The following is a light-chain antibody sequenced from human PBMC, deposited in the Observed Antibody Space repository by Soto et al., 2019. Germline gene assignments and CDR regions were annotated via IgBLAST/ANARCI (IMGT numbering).Light chain of an antibody. CDR1: QSISSW. V-gene: IGKV1-5*03. CDR2: KAS. CDR3: QQYNTYWT. Sequence: DIQMTQSPSTLSASVGDRVTITCRASQSISSWLAWYQQKPGKAPKVLIYKASTLESGVPSRFSGSGSGTEFTLTISSLQPDDAANYYCQQYNTYWTFGQGTKVDI. J-gene: IGKJ1*01.